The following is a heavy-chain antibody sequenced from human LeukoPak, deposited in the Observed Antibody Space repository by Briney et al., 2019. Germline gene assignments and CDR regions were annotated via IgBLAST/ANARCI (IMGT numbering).Heavy chain of an antibody. V-gene: IGHV4-4*02. CDR2: MPHSGSS. Sequence: NPSGTLSLACAVSGASISNDHWWSWVRQPPGKGLEWIGEMPHSGSSNYNPSLKSRVTMSMDKSKNEFSLKLSSVTAADTAVYYCARGVPEAPEMYYFDYWGQGTLVTVSS. CDR1: GASISNDHW. D-gene: IGHD3-10*01. J-gene: IGHJ4*02. CDR3: ARGVPEAPEMYYFDY.